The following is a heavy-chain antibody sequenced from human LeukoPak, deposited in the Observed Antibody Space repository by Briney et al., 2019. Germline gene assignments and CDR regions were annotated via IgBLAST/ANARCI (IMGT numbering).Heavy chain of an antibody. V-gene: IGHV4-39*07. Sequence: PSETLSLTCTVSGGSISSSSYYGGWMRQPPGKGLEGSGSIYYSGSTYYNPSLKSRVTISVDTSKNQFSLKLSSVTAADTTVYYCARGKSHTDSSGVQYYFDYWGQGTLVTVSS. D-gene: IGHD3-22*01. CDR2: IYYSGST. CDR1: GGSISSSSYY. CDR3: ARGKSHTDSSGVQYYFDY. J-gene: IGHJ4*02.